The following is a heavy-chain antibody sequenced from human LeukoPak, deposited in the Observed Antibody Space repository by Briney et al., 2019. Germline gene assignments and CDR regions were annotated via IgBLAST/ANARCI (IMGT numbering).Heavy chain of an antibody. CDR2: ISDSSDTT. V-gene: IGHV3-23*01. D-gene: IGHD1-20*01. CDR1: RFTFSNYA. Sequence: AGGSLRLSCAASRFTFSNYAMSWVRQAPGKGLEWVPPISDSSDTTHYTHSVKGRFTISRDNSKDTLYLQMNSLRPEDTAVYFCAKDPDNFNDGWNFYYMDVWGNGTTVTVSS. CDR3: AKDPDNFNDGWNFYYMDV. J-gene: IGHJ6*03.